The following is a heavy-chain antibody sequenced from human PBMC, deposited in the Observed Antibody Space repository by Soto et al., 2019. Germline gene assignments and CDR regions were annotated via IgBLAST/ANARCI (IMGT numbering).Heavy chain of an antibody. V-gene: IGHV3-23*01. CDR3: AKGPGYSYGNGGYYYGMDV. CDR2: ISGSGGST. Sequence: GGSLRLSCAASGFTFSSYAMSWVRQAPGKGLEWVSAISGSGGSTYYADSVKGRFTISRDNSKNTLYLQMNSLRAEDTAVYYCAKGPGYSYGNGGYYYGMDVWGQGTTVTVSS. J-gene: IGHJ6*02. D-gene: IGHD5-18*01. CDR1: GFTFSSYA.